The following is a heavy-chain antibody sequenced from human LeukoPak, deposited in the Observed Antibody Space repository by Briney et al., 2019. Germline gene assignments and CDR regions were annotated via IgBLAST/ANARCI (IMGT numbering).Heavy chain of an antibody. Sequence: PSETLSLTCTVSGGSISSYYWSWIRQPPGKGLEWIGYIYYSGSTNYNPSLKSRVTISVDTSKNQFSLKLSSVTAADTAVYYCAREARGLDAFDIWGQGTMVTVSS. CDR3: AREARGLDAFDI. D-gene: IGHD3/OR15-3a*01. CDR1: GGSISSYY. V-gene: IGHV4-59*01. CDR2: IYYSGST. J-gene: IGHJ3*02.